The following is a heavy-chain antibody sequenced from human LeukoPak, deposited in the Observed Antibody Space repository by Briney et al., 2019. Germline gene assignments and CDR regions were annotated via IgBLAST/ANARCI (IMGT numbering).Heavy chain of an antibody. CDR1: GFTFSSYS. CDR3: ARAVFLEIPGIAAAMEDY. Sequence: GGSLRLSCAASGFTFSSYSMNWVRQAPGKGLEWVSSISSSGSTIYYADSVKGRFTISRDNAKNSLYLQMNSLRAEDTAVYYCARAVFLEIPGIAAAMEDYWGQGTLVTVSS. J-gene: IGHJ4*02. V-gene: IGHV3-48*04. D-gene: IGHD6-13*01. CDR2: ISSSGSTI.